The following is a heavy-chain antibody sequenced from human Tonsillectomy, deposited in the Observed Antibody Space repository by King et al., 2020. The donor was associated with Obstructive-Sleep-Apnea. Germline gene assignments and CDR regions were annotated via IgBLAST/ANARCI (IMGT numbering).Heavy chain of an antibody. V-gene: IGHV4-31*03. D-gene: IGHD1-26*01. CDR2: IYYSGST. CDR1: GGSISSGGYY. CDR3: AGDSKTAPPYYAFDI. J-gene: IGHJ3*02. Sequence: VQLQESGPGLVKPSQTLSLTCTVSGGSISSGGYYWSWTRQHPGKGLEWIGYIYYSGSTYYNPSLKSRVTISVDTSKNQFSLKLSSVTAADTAVYYCAGDSKTAPPYYAFDIWGQGTMVTVSS.